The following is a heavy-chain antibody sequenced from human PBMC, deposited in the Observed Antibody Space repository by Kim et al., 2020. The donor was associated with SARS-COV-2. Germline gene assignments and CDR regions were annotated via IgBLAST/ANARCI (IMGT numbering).Heavy chain of an antibody. J-gene: IGHJ4*02. CDR3: ASDGWDRYGDRDY. Sequence: YAGPVKGRFTISRDNAKTSLYLQMNSLRVGDTAVYYCASDGWDRYGDRDYWGQGTLVTVSS. V-gene: IGHV3-48*01. D-gene: IGHD5-18*01.